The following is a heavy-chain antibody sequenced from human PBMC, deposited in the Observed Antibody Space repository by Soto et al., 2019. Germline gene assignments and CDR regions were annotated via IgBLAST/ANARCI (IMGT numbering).Heavy chain of an antibody. Sequence: QVQLVQSGAEVKKPGSSVKVSCRASGGISTSHSISWSRQAPGQGLQWMGGIIPLFGRGNHAQQFQDRLTITADKSTSTVYMELSSLRLTDTAVYYCASDMDYYHYYGMDVWGQGTTVTVSS. V-gene: IGHV1-69*06. CDR1: GGISTSHS. CDR3: ASDMDYYHYYGMDV. D-gene: IGHD3-10*01. J-gene: IGHJ6*02. CDR2: IIPLFGRG.